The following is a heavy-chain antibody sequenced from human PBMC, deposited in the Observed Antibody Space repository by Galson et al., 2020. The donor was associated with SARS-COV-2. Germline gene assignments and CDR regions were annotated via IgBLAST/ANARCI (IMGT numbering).Heavy chain of an antibody. CDR1: GFSLSTSGVG. D-gene: IGHD3-9*01. V-gene: IGHV2-5*02. CDR2: IYWDDDK. J-gene: IGHJ5*02. Sequence: SGPTLVKPTQTLTLTCTFSGFSLSTSGVGVGWIRQPPGKALEWLALIYWDDDKRYSPSLKSRLTITKDTSKNQVVLTMTNMDPVDTATYYGAHSQELREFDWLSISGWFDPWGQGTLVTVSS. CDR3: AHSQELREFDWLSISGWFDP.